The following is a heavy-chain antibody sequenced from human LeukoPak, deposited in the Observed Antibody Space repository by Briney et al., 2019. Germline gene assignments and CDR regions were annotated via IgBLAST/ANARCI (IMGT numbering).Heavy chain of an antibody. D-gene: IGHD3-16*01. J-gene: IGHJ5*02. Sequence: GGSLRLSCAASGFTFSIYAMNWVRQAPEKGLEWVAVIWYDGRNKYYADSVKGRFTISRDNSQNTLYLQMNSLRAEDTAVYHCVREGGAHRFDPWGQGTLVTVSS. CDR2: IWYDGRNK. CDR3: VREGGAHRFDP. CDR1: GFTFSIYA. V-gene: IGHV3-33*08.